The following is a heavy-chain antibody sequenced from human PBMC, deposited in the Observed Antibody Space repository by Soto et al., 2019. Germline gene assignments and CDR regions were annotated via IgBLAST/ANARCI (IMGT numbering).Heavy chain of an antibody. V-gene: IGHV4-31*03. Sequence: QVQLQESGPGLVKPSQTLSLTCTVSGGSISSGGYYWYWIRQHPGKGLEWIGYIYYSGTTYYNPSRKSRVTIAVDPSKDQFSLKRSYVTAADTAVYYWAASCVACGGFNYYGMDVWGQGTTVTVSS. D-gene: IGHD2-21*01. CDR1: GGSISSGGYY. J-gene: IGHJ6*02. CDR2: IYYSGTT. CDR3: AASCVACGGFNYYGMDV.